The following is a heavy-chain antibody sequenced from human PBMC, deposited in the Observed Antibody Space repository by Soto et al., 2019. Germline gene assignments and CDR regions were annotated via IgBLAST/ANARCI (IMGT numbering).Heavy chain of an antibody. CDR3: AKDWGTAMVKDHLYYYYGMDV. J-gene: IGHJ6*02. D-gene: IGHD5-18*01. V-gene: IGHV3-30*18. CDR2: ISYDGSNK. CDR1: GFTFSSYG. Sequence: QPGGSLRLSCAASGFTFSSYGMHWVRQAPGKGLEWVAVISYDGSNKYYADSVKGRFTISRDNSKNTLYLQMNSLRAEDTAVYYCAKDWGTAMVKDHLYYYYGMDVWGQGTTVTVSS.